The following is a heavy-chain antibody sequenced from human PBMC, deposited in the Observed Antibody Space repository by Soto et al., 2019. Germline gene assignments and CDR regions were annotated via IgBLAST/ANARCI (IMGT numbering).Heavy chain of an antibody. Sequence: PSETLSLTCTVSGGSVSSYYWSWIRQPPGKGLEWIGYIYYSGSTNYNPSLKSRVTISVDTSKNQFSLKLSSVTAADTAVYYCARTGAIFGVGLEWRSRNPNYCYYGMDVWGQGTTVTVLL. J-gene: IGHJ6*02. CDR2: IYYSGST. CDR1: GGSVSSYY. D-gene: IGHD3-3*01. CDR3: ARTGAIFGVGLEWRSRNPNYCYYGMDV. V-gene: IGHV4-59*02.